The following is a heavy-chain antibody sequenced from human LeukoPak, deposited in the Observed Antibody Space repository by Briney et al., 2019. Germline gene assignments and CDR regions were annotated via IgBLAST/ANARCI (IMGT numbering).Heavy chain of an antibody. Sequence: GGSLRLSCAASGFTFSNFWMHWVRQAPGKGLVWVSRINYDGSSTSYADSVKGRFTISRDNAKNTLYRQMNRLRAEDTDVYYWARISSGWYRDTFDIWGQGTMVTVSS. D-gene: IGHD6-19*01. CDR2: INYDGSST. V-gene: IGHV3-74*01. CDR3: ARISSGWYRDTFDI. CDR1: GFTFSNFW. J-gene: IGHJ3*02.